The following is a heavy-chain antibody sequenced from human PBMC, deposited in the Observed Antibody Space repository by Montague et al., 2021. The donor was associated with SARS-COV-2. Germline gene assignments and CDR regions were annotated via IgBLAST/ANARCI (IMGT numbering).Heavy chain of an antibody. D-gene: IGHD1-26*01. Sequence: SETLSLTCTVSGGSISSYYWSWIRQPPGKGLEWIGYFYYSGSTNYNPSFKSRLSISGDTSKNQSSLEVTSVTAADTAVYYCARGTYSGVDSDGYYYYYGMDVWGQGTTVTVSS. V-gene: IGHV4-59*01. J-gene: IGHJ6*02. CDR3: ARGTYSGVDSDGYYYYYGMDV. CDR1: GGSISSYY. CDR2: FYYSGST.